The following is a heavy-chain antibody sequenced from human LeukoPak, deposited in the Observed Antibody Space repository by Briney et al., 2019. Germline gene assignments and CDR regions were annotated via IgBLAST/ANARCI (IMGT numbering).Heavy chain of an antibody. CDR3: ARDFTIFGVVSEPSFDY. Sequence: SVKVSCKASGGTFSSYAISWVRPAPGQGLEWMGGIIPIFGTANYAQKFRGRVTITTDESTSTAYMELSSLRSEDTAVYYCARDFTIFGVVSEPSFDYWGQGTLVTVSS. CDR2: IIPIFGTA. V-gene: IGHV1-69*05. J-gene: IGHJ4*02. CDR1: GGTFSSYA. D-gene: IGHD3-3*01.